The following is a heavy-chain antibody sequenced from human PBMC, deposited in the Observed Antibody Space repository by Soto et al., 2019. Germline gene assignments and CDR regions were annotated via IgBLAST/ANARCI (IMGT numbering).Heavy chain of an antibody. CDR1: GGSISTYY. CDR2: IYYSGIS. Sequence: SETLSLTCTVSGGSISTYYWTWIRQPPGKGLEWIGDIYYSGISNYNPSLKSRVTISVDTSKNQFSLRLSSVTAADTAVYYCARVFVLRFSSNWFDPWGQGTLVTVSS. J-gene: IGHJ5*02. CDR3: ARVFVLRFSSNWFDP. V-gene: IGHV4-59*01. D-gene: IGHD3-3*01.